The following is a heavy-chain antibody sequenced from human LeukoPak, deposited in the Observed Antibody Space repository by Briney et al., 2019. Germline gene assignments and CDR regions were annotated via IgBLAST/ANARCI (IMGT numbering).Heavy chain of an antibody. Sequence: GGSLRLSCAASGFTLSSYAMHWVRQAPGKGLEWVAVISYDGSNKYYADSVKGRFTISRDNSKNTLYLQMNSLRAEDTAVYYCAKFNRQYCSSTGCYGGFDYWGQGTLVTVSS. J-gene: IGHJ4*02. D-gene: IGHD2-2*01. CDR3: AKFNRQYCSSTGCYGGFDY. V-gene: IGHV3-30*04. CDR2: ISYDGSNK. CDR1: GFTLSSYA.